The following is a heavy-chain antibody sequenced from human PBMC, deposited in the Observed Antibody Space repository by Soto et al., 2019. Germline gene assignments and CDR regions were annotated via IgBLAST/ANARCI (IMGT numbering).Heavy chain of an antibody. CDR3: ARDVGIHDAFDI. D-gene: IGHD5-18*01. J-gene: IGHJ3*02. CDR2: IYHTGNT. V-gene: IGHV4-59*13. CDR1: TASFNDYY. Sequence: QVRLHESGPGLVKPSETLSLTCTVSTASFNDYYWSWIRQPPGKGLEWIGSIYHTGNTNYNPSLESRVSISVDTSKIQFSRSLSSVTAADTAVNYCARDVGIHDAFDIWGQGTLVTVSS.